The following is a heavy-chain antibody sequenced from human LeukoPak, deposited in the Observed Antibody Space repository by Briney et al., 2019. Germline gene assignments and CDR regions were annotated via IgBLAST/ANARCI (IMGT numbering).Heavy chain of an antibody. V-gene: IGHV4-59*01. J-gene: IGHJ5*02. CDR3: ARAPLGTPYSSSSAWFDP. CDR2: IYYSGST. CDR1: GGSISSYY. D-gene: IGHD6-6*01. Sequence: SETLSLTCTVSGGSISSYYWSWIRQPPGKGLEWIEYIYYSGSTNYNPSLKSRVTISVDTSKNQFSLKLSSVTAADTAVYYCARAPLGTPYSSSSAWFDPWGQGTLVTVSS.